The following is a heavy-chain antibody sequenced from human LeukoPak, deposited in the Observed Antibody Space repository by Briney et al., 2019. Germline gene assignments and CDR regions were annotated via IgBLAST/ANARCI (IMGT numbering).Heavy chain of an antibody. CDR3: ARNLRYFDL. CDR1: GLTFSTNS. Sequence: GGSLRLSCAAAGLTFSTNSMNWVRQAPGKGREWVSYISFSSSTIYYADSVKGRLTTSRDNAKNSLYLQMNSLRAEDTAVYYCARNLRYFDLWGQGTLVTVSS. V-gene: IGHV3-48*01. D-gene: IGHD3-9*01. J-gene: IGHJ4*02. CDR2: ISFSSSTI.